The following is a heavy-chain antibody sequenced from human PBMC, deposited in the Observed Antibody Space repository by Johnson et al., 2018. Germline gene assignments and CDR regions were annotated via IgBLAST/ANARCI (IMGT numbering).Heavy chain of an antibody. CDR1: GFTVSDYY. D-gene: IGHD3-10*01. CDR2: ISPGDSAI. CDR3: ARAHVRRSSCCYYYMDV. Sequence: QVQLVESGGGLVKPGGSLRLSCAASGFTVSDYYMSWIRQAPGKGPEWVSYISPGDSAIYYTDSVKGRFTMSRDNAKNSQYLQMDSLRADDTAIYYCARAHVRRSSCCYYYMDVWGEGTTVTVSS. J-gene: IGHJ6*03. V-gene: IGHV3-11*04.